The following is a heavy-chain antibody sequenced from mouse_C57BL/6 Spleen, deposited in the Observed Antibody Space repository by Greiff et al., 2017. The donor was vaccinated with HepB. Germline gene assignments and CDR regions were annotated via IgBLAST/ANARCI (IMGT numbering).Heavy chain of an antibody. CDR1: GYTFTSYW. V-gene: IGHV1-72*01. J-gene: IGHJ4*01. CDR3: ARRLPGDYYAMDY. D-gene: IGHD1-2*01. Sequence: QVQLKQPGAELVKPGASVKLSCKASGYTFTSYWMHWVKLRPGRGLEWIGRIDPNSGGTKYNEKFKGKATLTVDKPSSTAYMQLSSLTSEDSAVYYCARRLPGDYYAMDYWGQGTSVTVSS. CDR2: IDPNSGGT.